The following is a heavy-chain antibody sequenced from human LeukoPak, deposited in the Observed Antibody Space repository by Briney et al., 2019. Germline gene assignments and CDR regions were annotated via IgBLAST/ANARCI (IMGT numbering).Heavy chain of an antibody. V-gene: IGHV4-59*01. Sequence: PSETLSLTCSVSGGSISSFYWSWIRQSPGEGLEWIGYIYYTGSTNYNPSLKSRVTISVDTSKNQFSLKLSSVTAADTAVYYCARVTEWNDFDYWGQGTLVTVSS. CDR2: IYYTGST. CDR3: ARVTEWNDFDY. D-gene: IGHD1-1*01. CDR1: GGSISSFY. J-gene: IGHJ4*02.